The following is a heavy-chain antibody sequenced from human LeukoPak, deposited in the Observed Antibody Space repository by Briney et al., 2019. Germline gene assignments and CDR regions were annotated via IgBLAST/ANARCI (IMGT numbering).Heavy chain of an antibody. Sequence: ASVKVSCKASGYTFTGYYMHWVRQAPGQGLEWMGWINPNSGGTNYAQKFQGRVTMTRNTSISTAYMELSRPRSDDTAVYYCAGERTLTSCYDYWGQGTLVTVSS. J-gene: IGHJ4*02. V-gene: IGHV1-2*02. CDR2: INPNSGGT. D-gene: IGHD2-15*01. CDR3: AGERTLTSCYDY. CDR1: GYTFTGYY.